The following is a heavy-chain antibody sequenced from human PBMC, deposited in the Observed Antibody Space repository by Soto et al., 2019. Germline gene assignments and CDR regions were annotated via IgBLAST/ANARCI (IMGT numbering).Heavy chain of an antibody. J-gene: IGHJ4*02. Sequence: PAEPLSLTCTVSGYSIIIGSYWGWVRHAPWKRLEWIGSMYPTGTTYYNPSLKSRLTMSRDTSKNQFSLRLTSVTAADTAVYFCAGEIESYHSGGYYSYYFDSWGQGNQVTVSS. CDR2: MYPTGTT. D-gene: IGHD3-22*01. CDR1: GYSIIIGSY. CDR3: AGEIESYHSGGYYSYYFDS. V-gene: IGHV4-38-2*02.